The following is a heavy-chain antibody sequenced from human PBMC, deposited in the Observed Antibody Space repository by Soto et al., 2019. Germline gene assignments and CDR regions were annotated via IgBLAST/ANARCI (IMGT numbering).Heavy chain of an antibody. D-gene: IGHD2-2*01. CDR3: ARSLGYCSSTSCYPETRYGIDV. CDR2: IIPIFGTA. CDR1: GGTFSSYA. J-gene: IGHJ6*02. Sequence: QVQLVQSGAEVKKPGSSVKVSCTASGGTFSSYAISWVRQAPGQGLEWMGGIIPIFGTANYAQKFQGRVTITADESTSTAYMELSSLRSEDTAVYYCARSLGYCSSTSCYPETRYGIDVWGQGTTVTVSS. V-gene: IGHV1-69*01.